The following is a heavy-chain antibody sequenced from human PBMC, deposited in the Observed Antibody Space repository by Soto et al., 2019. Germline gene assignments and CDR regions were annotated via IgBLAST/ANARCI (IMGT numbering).Heavy chain of an antibody. CDR2: IIPIFGTA. CDR1: GGTFSSYA. CDR3: ARNRTTVTKPYYYYGMDV. V-gene: IGHV1-69*13. D-gene: IGHD4-17*01. J-gene: IGHJ6*02. Sequence: WASVKVSCKASGGTFSSYAISWVRQAPGQGLEWMGGIIPIFGTANYAQKFQGRVTITADESTSTAYMELSSLRSEDTAVYYCARNRTTVTKPYYYYGMDVWGQGTTVTVSS.